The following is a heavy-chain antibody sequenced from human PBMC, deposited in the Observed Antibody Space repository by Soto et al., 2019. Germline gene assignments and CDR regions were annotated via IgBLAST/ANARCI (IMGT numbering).Heavy chain of an antibody. J-gene: IGHJ4*02. CDR3: ATASGYIEATLHGPLDH. D-gene: IGHD1-1*01. Sequence: QVQLLESGGGVVQPGRSLRLSCAASGFTFNRHPLHWVRQAPGKGLEWVAVISHDGNNKYYADSVKGRFTISRDNFTNMRDLQMNGLRTEDKAICYCATASGYIEATLHGPLDHWGQGALVTRSS. V-gene: IGHV3-30-3*01. CDR2: ISHDGNNK. CDR1: GFTFNRHP.